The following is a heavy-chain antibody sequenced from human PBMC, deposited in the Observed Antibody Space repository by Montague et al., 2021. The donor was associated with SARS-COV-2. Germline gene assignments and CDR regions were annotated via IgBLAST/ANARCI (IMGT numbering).Heavy chain of an antibody. V-gene: IGHV4-34*01. CDR1: GESFSDYH. CDR2: INYCGST. D-gene: IGHD1-1*01. CDR3: ARGAPGY. J-gene: IGHJ4*02. Sequence: SETLSLTCAVYGESFSDYHWTWIRQSPGRGLEWIGQINYCGSTXYNPSLRSRVTISIDTSKNQFSLKLTSVTAAYTAVYFCARGAPGYWGQGTLVTVSS.